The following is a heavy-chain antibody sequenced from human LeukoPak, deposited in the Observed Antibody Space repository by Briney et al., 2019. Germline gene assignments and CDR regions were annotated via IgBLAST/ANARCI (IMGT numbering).Heavy chain of an antibody. J-gene: IGHJ5*02. CDR1: GFTFSSYA. Sequence: GGSLRLSCAASGFTFSSYAMSWVRQAPGKGLEGVSAISGSGGSTYYADSVKGRFTISRDNSKNTLYLQMNSLRAEDTAVYYCAKDGSYYYGSGSLGLDPWGQGTLVTVSS. D-gene: IGHD3-10*01. V-gene: IGHV3-23*01. CDR3: AKDGSYYYGSGSLGLDP. CDR2: ISGSGGST.